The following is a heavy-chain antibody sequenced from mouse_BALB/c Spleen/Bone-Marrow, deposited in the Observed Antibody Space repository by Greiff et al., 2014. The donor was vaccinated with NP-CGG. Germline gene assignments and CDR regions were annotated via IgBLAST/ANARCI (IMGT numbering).Heavy chain of an antibody. D-gene: IGHD1-1*01. CDR2: ILPGRGST. Sequence: LQESGAELMKPGASVKISCKATGYTFSSYWIERVKQRPGHGLEWIGEILPGRGSTNYNEKFKGKATFTSDTSSNTAYMQLSSLTSEDSAAYYCARWDTTAMDYWGQGTSVTVSS. CDR3: ARWDTTAMDY. J-gene: IGHJ4*01. CDR1: GYTFSSYW. V-gene: IGHV1-9*01.